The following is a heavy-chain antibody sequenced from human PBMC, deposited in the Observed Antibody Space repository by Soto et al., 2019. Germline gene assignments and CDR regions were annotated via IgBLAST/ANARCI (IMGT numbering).Heavy chain of an antibody. CDR3: ARESSGDFDY. V-gene: IGHV4-59*01. CDR2: IYYIGST. D-gene: IGHD3-22*01. Sequence: PSETLSLTCTVSGGSINNYYWSWIRQPPGKGLEWIGYIYYIGSTNYNPSLKSRVTISVDTSKNQFSLKLSSVTAADTAVYYCARESSGDFDYWGQGTLVTVSS. J-gene: IGHJ4*02. CDR1: GGSINNYY.